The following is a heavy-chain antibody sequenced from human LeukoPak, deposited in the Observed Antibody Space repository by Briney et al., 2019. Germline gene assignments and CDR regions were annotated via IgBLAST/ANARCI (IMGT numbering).Heavy chain of an antibody. J-gene: IGHJ5*02. CDR3: ASIYSGYDTDWFDP. Sequence: PSETLSLTCTVSGGSISSGGYYWSWIRQHPGKGLEWIGYIYYSGSTYHNPSLKSRVTISVDTSKNQFSLKLSSVTAADTAVHYCASIYSGYDTDWFDPWGQGTLVTVSS. V-gene: IGHV4-31*03. CDR2: IYYSGST. D-gene: IGHD5-12*01. CDR1: GGSISSGGYY.